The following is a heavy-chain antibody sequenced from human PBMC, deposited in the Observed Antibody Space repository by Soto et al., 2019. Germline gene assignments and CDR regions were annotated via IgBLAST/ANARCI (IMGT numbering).Heavy chain of an antibody. CDR2: INHSGST. CDR3: ARGLKRLYYYYYYGMDV. CDR1: GGSFSGYY. V-gene: IGHV4-34*01. Sequence: SETLSLTCAVYGGSFSGYYWSWIRQPPGKGLEWIGEINHSGSTNYNPSLKSRVTISVDTSKNQFSLKLSSVTAADTAVYYCARGLKRLYYYYYYGMDVWGQGTTVTVSS. D-gene: IGHD6-25*01. J-gene: IGHJ6*02.